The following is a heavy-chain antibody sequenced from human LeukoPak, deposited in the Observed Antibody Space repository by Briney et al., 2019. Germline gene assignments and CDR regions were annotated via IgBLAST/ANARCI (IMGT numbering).Heavy chain of an antibody. Sequence: ASVKVSCKASGYTFTSYGISWVRQAPGQGLEWMGWISAYNGNTNYAQKLQGRVTMTTDTSTSTAYMELRSLRSDDTAVYYCARVVRYSSSWYYYYYYMDVWGKGTTVTVSS. D-gene: IGHD6-13*01. CDR2: ISAYNGNT. CDR1: GYTFTSYG. CDR3: ARVVRYSSSWYYYYYYMDV. J-gene: IGHJ6*03. V-gene: IGHV1-18*01.